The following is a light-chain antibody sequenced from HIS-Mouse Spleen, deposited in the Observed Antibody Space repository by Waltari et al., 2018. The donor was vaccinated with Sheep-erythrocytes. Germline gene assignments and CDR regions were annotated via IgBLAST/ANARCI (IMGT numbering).Light chain of an antibody. CDR2: DVS. J-gene: IGLJ2*01. CDR3: SSYTSSSTLVV. Sequence: QSALTQPASVSGSPGQSITISCTGTSSHVGGYNYVSWYQQHPGKAPQLMIYDVSNRPSGVSNRFSGSKSGNTASLTISGLQAEDEADYYCSSYTSSSTLVVFGGGTKLTVL. V-gene: IGLV2-14*03. CDR1: SSHVGGYNY.